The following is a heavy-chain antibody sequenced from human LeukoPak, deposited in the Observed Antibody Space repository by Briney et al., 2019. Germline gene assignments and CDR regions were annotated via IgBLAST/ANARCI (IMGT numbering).Heavy chain of an antibody. V-gene: IGHV4-4*02. D-gene: IGHD6-13*01. CDR2: IYHSGST. CDR1: GGSISSSNW. Sequence: SETLSLTCAVSGGSISSSNWWSWVRPPPGKGLEWIGEIYHSGSTNYNPSLKSRVTISVDKSKNQFSLKLSSVTAADTAVYYCARGIAAAGTLPFDYWGQGTLVTVSS. J-gene: IGHJ4*02. CDR3: ARGIAAAGTLPFDY.